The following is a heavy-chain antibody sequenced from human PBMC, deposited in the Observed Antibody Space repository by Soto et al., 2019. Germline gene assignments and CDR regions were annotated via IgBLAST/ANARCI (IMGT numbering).Heavy chain of an antibody. D-gene: IGHD3-3*01. J-gene: IGHJ4*02. CDR2: IYWDDDK. CDR3: AHRVLRTVFGLVTTTAIFFDF. CDR1: GFSLTTSGVG. Sequence: QITLNESGPTVVRPTETLTLTCRFSGFSLTTSGVGVGWIRQSPGKAPEWLALIYWDDDKRYSASLKSRLTITKDTSKNQVVLTVSDLDPKGTATYYCAHRVLRTVFGLVTTTAIFFDFWGQGTPVAVSS. V-gene: IGHV2-5*02.